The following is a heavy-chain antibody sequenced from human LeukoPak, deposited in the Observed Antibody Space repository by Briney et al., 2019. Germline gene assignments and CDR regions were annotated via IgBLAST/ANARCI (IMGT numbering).Heavy chain of an antibody. J-gene: IGHJ4*02. V-gene: IGHV3-21*01. D-gene: IGHD2-2*02. Sequence: GGSLRLSCAASGFTFSSYSMNWVRQAPGKGLEWVSSISSSSSYIYYADSVKGRFTISRDNAKNSLYLQMNSLRAEDTAVYYCAREFHLYFSFDYWGQGTLVTVSS. CDR1: GFTFSSYS. CDR3: AREFHLYFSFDY. CDR2: ISSSSSYI.